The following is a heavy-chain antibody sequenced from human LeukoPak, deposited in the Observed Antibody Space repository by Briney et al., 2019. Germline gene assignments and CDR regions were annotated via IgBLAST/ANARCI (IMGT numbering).Heavy chain of an antibody. J-gene: IGHJ4*02. Sequence: GGSLRLSCAASGFTFSSYAIHWVRQAPGKGLEWVAVISYDGSNQYYADSVKGRFTISRDNSKSTLYLQMNSLRAEDTAVYYCAKEGHGSNWYVFDYWGQGTLVTVSS. V-gene: IGHV3-30*18. CDR2: ISYDGSNQ. D-gene: IGHD6-13*01. CDR1: GFTFSSYA. CDR3: AKEGHGSNWYVFDY.